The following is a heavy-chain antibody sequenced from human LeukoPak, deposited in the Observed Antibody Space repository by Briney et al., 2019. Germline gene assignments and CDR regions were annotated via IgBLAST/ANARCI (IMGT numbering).Heavy chain of an antibody. J-gene: IGHJ4*02. D-gene: IGHD3-10*01. V-gene: IGHV3-66*01. Sequence: PGGSLRLSCAASGFTVSSNYMSWVRQAPGKGLEWVSVIYSGGSTYYADSVKGRFTISRDNSKNTLYLQMNSLRAEDTAVYYCARDSPARGNDYWGQGTLVTVSS. CDR3: ARDSPARGNDY. CDR1: GFTVSSNY. CDR2: IYSGGST.